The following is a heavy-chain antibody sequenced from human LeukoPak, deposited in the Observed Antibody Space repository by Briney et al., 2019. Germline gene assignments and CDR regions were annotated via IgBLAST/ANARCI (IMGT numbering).Heavy chain of an antibody. CDR1: GFTVSSNY. D-gene: IGHD3-22*01. CDR2: IYSAGST. CDR3: ARAGSKASDSSGYYFDY. J-gene: IGHJ4*02. Sequence: GGSLRLSCAASGFTVSSNYMSWVRQAPGKGLEWVSVIYSAGSTYYADSVKGRFTISRDNSKNTLYLQMNSLRAEDTAVYYCARAGSKASDSSGYYFDYWGQGTLVTVSS. V-gene: IGHV3-53*01.